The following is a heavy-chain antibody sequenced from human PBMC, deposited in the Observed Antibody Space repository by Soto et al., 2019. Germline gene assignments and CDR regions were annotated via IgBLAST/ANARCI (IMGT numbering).Heavy chain of an antibody. J-gene: IGHJ6*03. CDR2: IYYSGST. CDR3: ARHYGSGSYLGYYYYYMDV. Sequence: PSETLSLTCTVSGGSISSYYWSWIRQPPGKGLEWIGYIYYSGSTNYNPSLKSRVTISVDTSKNQFSLKLSSVTAADTAVYYCARHYGSGSYLGYYYYYMDVWGKGTTVTV. D-gene: IGHD3-10*01. CDR1: GGSISSYY. V-gene: IGHV4-59*08.